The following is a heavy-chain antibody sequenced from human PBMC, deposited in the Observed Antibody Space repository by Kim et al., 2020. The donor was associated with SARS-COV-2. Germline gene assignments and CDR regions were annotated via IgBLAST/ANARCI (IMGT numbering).Heavy chain of an antibody. D-gene: IGHD3-10*01. CDR1: GYSFTSYW. J-gene: IGHJ4*02. V-gene: IGHV5-51*01. CDR2: IYPGDSDT. CDR3: ARRYTMVRAPNQFDY. Sequence: GESLKISCKGSGYSFTSYWIGWVRQMPGKGLEWMGIIYPGDSDTRYSPSFQGQVTISADKSISTAYLQWSSLKASDTAMYYCARRYTMVRAPNQFDYWGQGTLVTVSS.